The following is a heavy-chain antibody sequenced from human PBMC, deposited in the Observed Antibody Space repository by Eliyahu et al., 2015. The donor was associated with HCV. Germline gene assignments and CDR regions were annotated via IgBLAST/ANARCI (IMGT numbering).Heavy chain of an antibody. V-gene: IGHV4-59*01. CDR2: IYYSGST. J-gene: IGHJ2*01. Sequence: QVQLQESGPGLVKPSETLSLTCTVPGGSISSYYWSWIRQPPGKGLEWIGYIYYSGSTNYNPSLKSRVTISVDTSKNQFSLKLSSVTAADTAVYYCARDKILFDLWGRGTLVTVSS. CDR3: ARDKILFDL. CDR1: GGSISSYY.